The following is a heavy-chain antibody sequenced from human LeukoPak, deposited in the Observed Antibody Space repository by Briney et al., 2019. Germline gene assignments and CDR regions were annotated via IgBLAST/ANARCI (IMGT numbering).Heavy chain of an antibody. CDR3: ATPLPAAKKLDAFDI. CDR1: GGTFSSYA. Sequence: SVKVSCKASGGTFSSYAISWVRQALGQGLEWMGGIIPIFGTANYAQKFQGRVTITTDESTSTAYMELSSLRSEDTAVYYCATPLPAAKKLDAFDIWGQGTMVTVSS. CDR2: IIPIFGTA. D-gene: IGHD2-2*01. V-gene: IGHV1-69*05. J-gene: IGHJ3*02.